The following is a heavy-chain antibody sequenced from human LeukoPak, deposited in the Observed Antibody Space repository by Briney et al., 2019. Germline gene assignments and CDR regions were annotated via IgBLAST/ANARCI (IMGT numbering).Heavy chain of an antibody. D-gene: IGHD3-9*01. CDR1: GFTFSSYA. J-gene: IGHJ5*01. Sequence: GGSLRLSCAASGFTFSSYAMNGVRQAPGKGLEWVSGISDSGGSTYYADSVKGRFTISRDSSKNTLYLQMNSLRAEDTAVYYCAKGYYDILTGFDSWGQGTLVSVCS. V-gene: IGHV3-23*01. CDR2: ISDSGGST. CDR3: AKGYYDILTGFDS.